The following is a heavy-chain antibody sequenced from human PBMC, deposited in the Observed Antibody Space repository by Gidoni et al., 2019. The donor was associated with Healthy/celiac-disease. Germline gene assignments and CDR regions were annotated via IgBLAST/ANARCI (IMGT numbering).Heavy chain of an antibody. J-gene: IGHJ4*02. CDR3: ATLTRNKGIHYFDY. V-gene: IGHV4-59*08. Sequence: GLEWIGYIYYSGSTNYNPSLKSRVTISVDTSKNQFSLKLSSVTAADTAVYYCATLTRNKGIHYFDYWGQGTLVTVSS. CDR2: IYYSGST.